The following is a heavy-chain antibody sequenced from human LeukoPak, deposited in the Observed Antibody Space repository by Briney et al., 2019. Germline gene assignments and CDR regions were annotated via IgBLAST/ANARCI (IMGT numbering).Heavy chain of an antibody. CDR2: INPNSGGT. CDR1: GYTFTGYY. Sequence: ASVKVSCKASGYTFTGYYMHWVRQAPGQGLEWMGWINPNSGGTNYAQKFQGRVTMTRDTSISTAYVELSRLRSDDTAVYYCARDRGSSSAPPSDAFDIWGQGTMVTVSS. D-gene: IGHD6-6*01. CDR3: ARDRGSSSAPPSDAFDI. V-gene: IGHV1-2*02. J-gene: IGHJ3*02.